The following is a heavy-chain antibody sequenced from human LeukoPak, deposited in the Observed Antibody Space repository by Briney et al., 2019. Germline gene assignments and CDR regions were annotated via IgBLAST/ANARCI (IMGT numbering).Heavy chain of an antibody. V-gene: IGHV4-39*07. J-gene: IGHJ6*03. D-gene: IGHD5-12*01. CDR3: ANVRRGYSGSTRNYYYFMDV. CDR1: GGPISSTGYY. Sequence: SETLSLTCTVSGGPISSTGYYWGWIRQPPGKGLEYIGSVFYNGTTYYNPSLKSRVIISVDTSKKYFSLRLTSVTAADTAVYYCANVRRGYSGSTRNYYYFMDVWGKGTPVTVSS. CDR2: VFYNGTT.